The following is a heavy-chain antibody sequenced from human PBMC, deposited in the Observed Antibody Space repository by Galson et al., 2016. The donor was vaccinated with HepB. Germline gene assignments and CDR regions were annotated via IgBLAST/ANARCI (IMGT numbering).Heavy chain of an antibody. D-gene: IGHD2-15*01. Sequence: SLRLSCAASGFTFNRYTMNWVRQVPGKGLEWVSSISSSSSYIYYADSVKGRFTIPRHNAKKSLYLEVDSLRVEDTAIYYSARDAEPNCSGGSCSVLDIWGKGTMVTVSS. CDR1: GFTFNRYT. CDR3: ARDAEPNCSGGSCSVLDI. CDR2: ISSSSSYI. V-gene: IGHV3-21*01. J-gene: IGHJ3*02.